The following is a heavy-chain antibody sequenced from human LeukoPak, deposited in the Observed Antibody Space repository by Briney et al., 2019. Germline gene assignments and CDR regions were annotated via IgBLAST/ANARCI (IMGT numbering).Heavy chain of an antibody. CDR2: INHSGST. V-gene: IGHV4-34*01. Sequence: KSSETLSLTCAVYGGSFSGYYWSWIRQPPGKGLEWIGEINHSGSTNYNPSLKSRVTISVDTSKNQFSLKLSSVTAADTAVYYCARGVLRSGYYGSGSYAGAARVRYFDYWGQGTLVTVSS. D-gene: IGHD3-10*01. CDR3: ARGVLRSGYYGSGSYAGAARVRYFDY. J-gene: IGHJ4*02. CDR1: GGSFSGYY.